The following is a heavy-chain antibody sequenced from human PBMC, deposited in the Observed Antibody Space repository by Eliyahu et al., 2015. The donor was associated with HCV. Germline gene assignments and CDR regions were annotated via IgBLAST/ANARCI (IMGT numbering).Heavy chain of an antibody. CDR2: IWYDGSNK. Sequence: GGVVQPGRSLRLSCAASGFTFSSYGMHWVRQAPGKGLEWVAVIWYDGSNKYYADSVKGRFTISRDNSKNTLYLQMNSLRAEDTAVYYCARDVVVVVAADQGDAFDIWGQGTMVTVSS. CDR1: GFTFSSYG. J-gene: IGHJ3*02. D-gene: IGHD2-15*01. CDR3: ARDVVVVVAADQGDAFDI. V-gene: IGHV3-33*01.